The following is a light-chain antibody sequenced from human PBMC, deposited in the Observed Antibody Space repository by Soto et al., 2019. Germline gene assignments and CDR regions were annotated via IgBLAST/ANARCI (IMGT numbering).Light chain of an antibody. CDR3: QHRNNWLGT. CDR1: QRVGSC. CDR2: DSS. Sequence: EIVLTQSPATLSLSPGERATLSCRASQRVGSCLAWYQQKSGQAPRLLIYDSSTRAPGIPARFSGSGSGTDFTLTISSREPEDFAVYYCQHRNNWLGTFGPGTKVDIK. J-gene: IGKJ3*01. V-gene: IGKV3-11*01.